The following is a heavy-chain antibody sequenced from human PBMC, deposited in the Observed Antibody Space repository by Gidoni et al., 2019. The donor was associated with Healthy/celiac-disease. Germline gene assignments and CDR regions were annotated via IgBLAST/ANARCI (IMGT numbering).Heavy chain of an antibody. D-gene: IGHD3-22*01. Sequence: EVQLVESGGGLVKPGGSLRLPCAASGFTFSNAWMSWVRQAPGKGLEWVGRIKSKTDGGTTDYAAPVKGRFTISRDDSKNTLYLQMNSLKTEDTAVYYCTTAGGYYYDSSGLPYYFDYWGQGTLVTVSS. CDR1: GFTFSNAW. J-gene: IGHJ4*02. CDR3: TTAGGYYYDSSGLPYYFDY. V-gene: IGHV3-15*01. CDR2: IKSKTDGGTT.